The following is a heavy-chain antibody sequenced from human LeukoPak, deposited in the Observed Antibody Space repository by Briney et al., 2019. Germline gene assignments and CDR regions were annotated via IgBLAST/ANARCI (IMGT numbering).Heavy chain of an antibody. CDR3: ARGPSRYCSGGSCYYYYGMDV. V-gene: IGHV4-59*12. J-gene: IGHJ6*02. Sequence: SETLSLTCTVSGGSMSPYHWGWIRQPPGKGLEWTGYIYYSGSTNYNPSLNSRVTISVDTSKNQFSLRLSSVTAADTAVYYCARGPSRYCSGGSCYYYYGMDVWGQGTTVTVSS. D-gene: IGHD2-15*01. CDR2: IYYSGST. CDR1: GGSMSPYH.